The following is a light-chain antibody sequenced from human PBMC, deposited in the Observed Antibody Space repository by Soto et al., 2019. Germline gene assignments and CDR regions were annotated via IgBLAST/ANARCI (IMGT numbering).Light chain of an antibody. V-gene: IGKV3-20*01. CDR1: QSVSSSY. CDR3: QQYGNSPPT. CDR2: GAS. J-gene: IGKJ1*01. Sequence: EIVLTQSPGTLSLSPGERATLSCRASQSVSSSYLAWYQQKPGQAPRLLIYGASSRATGIPDRFSGSGSGTEFTLTISRLEPEDFAVYYCQQYGNSPPTFGQGTKVEIK.